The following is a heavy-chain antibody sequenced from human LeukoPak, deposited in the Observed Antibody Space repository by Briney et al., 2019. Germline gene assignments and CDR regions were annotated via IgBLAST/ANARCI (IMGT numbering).Heavy chain of an antibody. V-gene: IGHV1-69*06. Sequence: SVKVSCTASGGTFSSYAISWVRQAPGQGLEWMGGIIPIFGTANYAQKFQGRVTITADKSTSTAYMELSSLRSEDTAVYYCARDFGSRDTDYWGQGTLVTVSS. CDR3: ARDFGSRDTDY. CDR1: GGTFSSYA. D-gene: IGHD6-13*01. CDR2: IIPIFGTA. J-gene: IGHJ4*02.